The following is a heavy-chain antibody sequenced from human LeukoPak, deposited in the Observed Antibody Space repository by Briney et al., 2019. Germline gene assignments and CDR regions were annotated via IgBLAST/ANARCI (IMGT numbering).Heavy chain of an antibody. CDR3: ARVCSSGGSCYDY. D-gene: IGHD2-15*01. CDR2: IYYSGST. CDR1: GGSISSYY. V-gene: IGHV4-59*01. Sequence: SETLSLTCTVSGGSISSYYWSWIRQPPGKGLEWIGYIYYSGSTNYNPSLKSRVTISVDTSKNQFSLKLSSVTAADTAVYYCARVCSSGGSCYDYWGQGTLVTVSS. J-gene: IGHJ4*02.